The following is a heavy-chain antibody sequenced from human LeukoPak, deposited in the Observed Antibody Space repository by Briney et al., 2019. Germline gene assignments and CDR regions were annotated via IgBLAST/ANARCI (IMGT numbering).Heavy chain of an antibody. CDR3: ARRNQDTAMVYYYGMDV. V-gene: IGHV4-39*01. CDR1: GGSISSSSYY. CDR2: IYYSGST. Sequence: PSETLSLTCTVSGGSISSSSYYWGWIRQPPGKGLEWIGSIYYSGSTYYNPSLKSRVTISVDTSKNQFPLKLSSVTAADTAVYYCARRNQDTAMVYYYGMDVWGQGTTVTVSS. J-gene: IGHJ6*02. D-gene: IGHD5-18*01.